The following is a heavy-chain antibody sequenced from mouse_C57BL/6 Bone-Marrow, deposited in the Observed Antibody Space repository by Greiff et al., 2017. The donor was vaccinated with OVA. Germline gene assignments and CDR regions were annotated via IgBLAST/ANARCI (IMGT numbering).Heavy chain of an antibody. V-gene: IGHV1-72*01. CDR3: ARYGNYVEFAY. CDR1: GYTFTSYW. D-gene: IGHD2-1*01. CDR2: IDPNSGGT. Sequence: VQLQQPGAELVKPGASVKLSCKASGYTFTSYWMHWVKQRPGRGLEWIGRIDPNSGGTKYNEKFKSKATLTVDKPSSTAYMQLSSLTSEESAVYYCARYGNYVEFAYWGQGTLVTVSA. J-gene: IGHJ3*01.